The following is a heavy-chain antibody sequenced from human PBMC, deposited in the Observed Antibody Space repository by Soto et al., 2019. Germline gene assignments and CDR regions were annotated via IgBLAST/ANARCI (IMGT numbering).Heavy chain of an antibody. Sequence: QVQLQESGPGLVRPSETLSLTCTDAGDSVSSGSHHWNWIPQAPGKGLEWIRSIYFTGRTNHNPSLKSRVTISVDTSKNHLSLNLTSVTAADTAVYYCARDLVAIGGRVYAFDLWGQGTMVTVSS. J-gene: IGHJ3*01. V-gene: IGHV4-61*03. D-gene: IGHD2-21*01. CDR2: IYFTGRT. CDR3: ARDLVAIGGRVYAFDL. CDR1: GDSVSSGSHH.